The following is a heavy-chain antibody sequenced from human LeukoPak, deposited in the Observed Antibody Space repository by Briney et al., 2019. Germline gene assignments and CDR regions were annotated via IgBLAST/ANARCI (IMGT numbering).Heavy chain of an antibody. V-gene: IGHV3-7*01. J-gene: IGHJ5*02. D-gene: IGHD2-2*01. CDR2: IRPNGNEK. CDR1: GFAFSSYW. Sequence: PGGSLRLSCVASGFAFSSYWMSWVRQAPGKGLEWMANIRPNGNEKYYVDSVKGRFTISRDNAKNSLYLQMNSLRARDKDIYYCARASIVAVPGANWFDTWGQGTLVTVSS. CDR3: ARASIVAVPGANWFDT.